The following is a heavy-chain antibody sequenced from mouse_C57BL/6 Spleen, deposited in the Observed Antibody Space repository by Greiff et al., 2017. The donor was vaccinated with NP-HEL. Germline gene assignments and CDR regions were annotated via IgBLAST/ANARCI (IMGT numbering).Heavy chain of an antibody. V-gene: IGHV5-6*01. D-gene: IGHD4-1*02. CDR1: GFTFSSYG. CDR2: ISSGGSYT. J-gene: IGHJ2*01. Sequence: EVKLVESGGDLVKPGGSLKLSCAASGFTFSSYGMSWVRQTPDKRLEWVATISSGGSYTYYPDSVKGRFTISRDNAKNTLYLQMSSLKSEDTAMYYCARPPTGTGYYFDYWGQGTTLTVSS. CDR3: ARPPTGTGYYFDY.